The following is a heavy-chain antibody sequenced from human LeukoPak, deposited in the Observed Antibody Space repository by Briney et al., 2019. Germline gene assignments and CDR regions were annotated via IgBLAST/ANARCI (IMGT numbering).Heavy chain of an antibody. CDR2: VSGDGGST. Sequence: GGSLRLSCAASGFTFNNYALSWVRQAPGKGLAWVSTVSGDGGSTYYADSVRGRFTISRDNSKNTLYLQMNSLRADDTAVFYCAGYSYTRGFDPWGQGTLVTVSS. J-gene: IGHJ5*02. V-gene: IGHV3-23*01. CDR1: GFTFNNYA. CDR3: AGYSYTRGFDP. D-gene: IGHD3-16*02.